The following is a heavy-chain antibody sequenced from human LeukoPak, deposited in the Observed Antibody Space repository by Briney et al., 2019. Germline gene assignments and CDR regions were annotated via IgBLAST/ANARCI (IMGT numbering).Heavy chain of an antibody. CDR1: GYTFTGYY. V-gene: IGHV1-2*02. CDR3: ARDPYNWNDGHSGYYGMDV. J-gene: IGHJ6*02. Sequence: GAPVKVSCKASGYTFTGYYMNWVRQAPGQGLEWMGWINPNSGDTHYLRKFQGRVTVTRDTSISTAYMELSRLRSDDTAVYYCARDPYNWNDGHSGYYGMDVWGQGTTVTVSS. D-gene: IGHD1-1*01. CDR2: INPNSGDT.